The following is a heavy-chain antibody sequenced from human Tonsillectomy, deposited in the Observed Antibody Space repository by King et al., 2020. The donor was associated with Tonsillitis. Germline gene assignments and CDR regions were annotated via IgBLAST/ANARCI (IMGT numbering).Heavy chain of an antibody. CDR3: AGDALIGYCTSTSGYVFYMDF. V-gene: IGHV3-30*04. Sequence: VQLVESGGGVVQPGMSLRHSCAASGFTFSSYAMQCVRPAPGKGQEWVAVTSYEGSNKYYADSVKGRFTISRDNSKDTLYLQMNSPRAEDTAVYYCAGDALIGYCTSTSGYVFYMDFWGQGTTVTVSS. D-gene: IGHD2-2*01. CDR1: GFTFSSYA. CDR2: TSYEGSNK. J-gene: IGHJ6*02.